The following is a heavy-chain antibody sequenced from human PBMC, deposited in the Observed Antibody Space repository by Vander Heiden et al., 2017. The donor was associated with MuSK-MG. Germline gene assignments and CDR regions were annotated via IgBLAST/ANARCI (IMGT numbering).Heavy chain of an antibody. CDR1: EFTFSSYW. CDR3: ATTPGDWGSWHNYYFDQ. D-gene: IGHD3-16*01. J-gene: IGHJ4*02. CDR2: IKQDGSEK. Sequence: EVQLVESGGGLVQPGGSLRLSCEASEFTFSSYWMNWVRQAPGKGLEWVANIKQDGSEKYHADSVKGRFTISRDNAKRSLYLQMNSLRVEDTALYFCATTPGDWGSWHNYYFDQWGQGTLVTVTS. V-gene: IGHV3-7*01.